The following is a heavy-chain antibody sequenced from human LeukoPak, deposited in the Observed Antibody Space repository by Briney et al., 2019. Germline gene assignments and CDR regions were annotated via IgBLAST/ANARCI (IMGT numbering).Heavy chain of an antibody. CDR1: GFTFSSYG. CDR2: IYSGGST. D-gene: IGHD3-22*01. J-gene: IGHJ4*02. Sequence: GGSLRLSCAASGFTFSSYGMHWVRQAPGKGLEWVSVIYSGGSTYYADSVKGRFTISRDNSKNTLYLQMNSLRAEDTAVYYCARDRPTANYYDSSGYDYWGQGTLVTVSS. CDR3: ARDRPTANYYDSSGYDY. V-gene: IGHV3-NL1*01.